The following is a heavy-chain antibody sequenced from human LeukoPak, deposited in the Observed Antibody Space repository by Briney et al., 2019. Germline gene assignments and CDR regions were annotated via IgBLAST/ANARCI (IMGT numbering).Heavy chain of an antibody. V-gene: IGHV4-4*07. D-gene: IGHD3-22*01. CDR3: ARDFYDSSCYYGPAYRPLDY. J-gene: IGHJ4*02. CDR2: IYSSGST. Sequence: PSETLSLTCTVSGLSISSYYWSWVRQPAGKGLEWLGRIYSSGSTNYNPSLKSRVTMSVETSKNQFSLKLSSVTASDTVVYYCARDFYDSSCYYGPAYRPLDYWGQGTLVTVSS. CDR1: GLSISSYY.